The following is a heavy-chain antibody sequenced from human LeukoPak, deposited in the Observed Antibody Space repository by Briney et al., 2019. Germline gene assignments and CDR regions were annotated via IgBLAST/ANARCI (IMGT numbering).Heavy chain of an antibody. J-gene: IGHJ3*02. Sequence: GGSLRLSCAASGFTFSNYGMHWVRQAPGKGLEWVANIKQDGSEKYYVDSVKGRFTISRDNAKNSLYLQMNSLRAEDTAVYYCAREGGTYYDILTGYYGTDAFDIWGQGTMVTVSS. D-gene: IGHD3-9*01. CDR1: GFTFSNYG. CDR2: IKQDGSEK. CDR3: AREGGTYYDILTGYYGTDAFDI. V-gene: IGHV3-7*01.